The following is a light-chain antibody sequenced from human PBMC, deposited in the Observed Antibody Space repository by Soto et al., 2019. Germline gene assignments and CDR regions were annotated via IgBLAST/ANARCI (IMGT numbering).Light chain of an antibody. CDR3: QQYKNYPLT. CDR1: QDINNY. CDR2: AAS. V-gene: IGKV1-16*01. J-gene: IGKJ4*01. Sequence: DIQMTQSPSSLSASAGDRVTITCRASQDINNYLVWFQQKPGEAPKPLIYAASTLRSGIPSRFSGSGSGTDFTLTISSLQPEDFATYYCQQYKNYPLTVGGGTKVEIK.